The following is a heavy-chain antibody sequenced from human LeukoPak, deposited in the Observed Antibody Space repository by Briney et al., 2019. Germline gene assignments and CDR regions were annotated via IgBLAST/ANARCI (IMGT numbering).Heavy chain of an antibody. CDR1: GGSFRGYY. J-gene: IGHJ4*02. CDR2: INHSGST. Sequence: SETLTLTCAVYGGSFRGYYWSWIRQPPGKGLEWIGEINHSGSTNYNPSLKSRVTISVDTSKNQFSLKLSSVTAADTAMYYCARWATKGYFDWLFDYWGQGNLVTVSS. D-gene: IGHD3-9*01. CDR3: ARWATKGYFDWLFDY. V-gene: IGHV4-34*01.